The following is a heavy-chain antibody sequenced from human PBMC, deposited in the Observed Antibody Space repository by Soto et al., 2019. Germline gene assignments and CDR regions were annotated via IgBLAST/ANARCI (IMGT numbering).Heavy chain of an antibody. D-gene: IGHD6-19*01. CDR2: ISGNNGNT. CDR3: ARAPYSSGWYAFDI. Sequence: GAAVKVSCKASGYIFTSYGISWVRQARGQGLEWMGWISGNNGNTHYAQKLQGRVTMTTDTSTSTAYMELRSLRSDDTAVYYCARAPYSSGWYAFDIWGQGTMVTVSS. CDR1: GYIFTSYG. J-gene: IGHJ3*02. V-gene: IGHV1-18*01.